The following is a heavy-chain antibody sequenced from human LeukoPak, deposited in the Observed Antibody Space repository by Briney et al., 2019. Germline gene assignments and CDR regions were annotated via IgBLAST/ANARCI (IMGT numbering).Heavy chain of an antibody. CDR3: AKVDSGGWYPPAFQY. CDR2: ISYDGSNK. D-gene: IGHD6-19*01. J-gene: IGHJ1*01. Sequence: GRSLRLSCAASGFTFSSYGMHWVRQAPGKGLEWVAVISYDGSNKYYADSVKGRFTISRDNSKNTLYLQMNSLRAEDTAVYYCAKVDSGGWYPPAFQYWGQGTLVTVSS. CDR1: GFTFSSYG. V-gene: IGHV3-30*18.